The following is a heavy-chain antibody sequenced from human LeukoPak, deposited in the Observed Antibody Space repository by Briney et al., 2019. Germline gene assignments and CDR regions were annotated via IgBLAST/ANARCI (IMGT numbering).Heavy chain of an antibody. D-gene: IGHD5-24*01. J-gene: IGHJ4*02. CDR3: ARGHDERPIRLEVAHY. Sequence: GGSLRLSCAASGFTVSSNYMSWVRQAPGKGLEWVSVIYSGGSTYYADSVKGRFTISRDNSKNTLFLQMNSLRAEDTAVYFCARGHDERPIRLEVAHYWGQGTLVTVSS. V-gene: IGHV3-66*01. CDR1: GFTVSSNY. CDR2: IYSGGST.